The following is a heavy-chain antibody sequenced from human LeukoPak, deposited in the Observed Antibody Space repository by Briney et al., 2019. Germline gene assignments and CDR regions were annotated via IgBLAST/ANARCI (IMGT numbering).Heavy chain of an antibody. Sequence: ASETLSLTCTVSGGSISSSSYYWGWIRQPPGKGLEWIGEINHSGSTNYNPSLKSRVTISVDTSKNQFSLKLSSVTAADTAVYYCARGYGGIYYYYMDVWGKGTTVTISS. J-gene: IGHJ6*03. CDR3: ARGYGGIYYYYMDV. CDR1: GGSISSSSYY. CDR2: INHSGST. V-gene: IGHV4-39*07. D-gene: IGHD3-16*01.